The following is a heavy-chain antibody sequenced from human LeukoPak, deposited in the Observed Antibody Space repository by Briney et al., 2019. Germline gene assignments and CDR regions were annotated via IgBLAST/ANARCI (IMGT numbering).Heavy chain of an antibody. D-gene: IGHD1-26*01. CDR2: TYFRAKWYN. CDR1: GVTVSSDSAA. CDR3: ARGGGPYPLGFDY. V-gene: IGHV6-1*01. Sequence: QTLSLTCAISGVTVSSDSAAWNWSRPCPSRGLEWVGRTYFRAKWYNDYPVSVKSRITINPDTSKNQFSLQLNAVTREDTAVYYCARGGGPYPLGFDYWGQGTLVTVSS. J-gene: IGHJ4*02.